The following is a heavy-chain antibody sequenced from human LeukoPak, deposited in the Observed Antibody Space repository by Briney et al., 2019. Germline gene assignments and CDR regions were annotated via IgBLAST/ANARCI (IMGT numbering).Heavy chain of an antibody. D-gene: IGHD6-19*01. J-gene: IGHJ4*02. Sequence: ASVRVSFKASGFPFTHHGITWVRQAPGQGLEWMGWISGYNGDTTYAQNFQGRVTLTTDTSTSTAYMELRSLRSDDTAVYYCARDPTNTSGRYAYFDYWGQGTLVTVFS. CDR1: GFPFTHHG. CDR2: ISGYNGDT. CDR3: ARDPTNTSGRYAYFDY. V-gene: IGHV1-18*01.